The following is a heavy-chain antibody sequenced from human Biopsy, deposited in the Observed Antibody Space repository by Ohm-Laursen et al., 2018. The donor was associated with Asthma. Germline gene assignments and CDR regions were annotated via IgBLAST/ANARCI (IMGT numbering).Heavy chain of an antibody. D-gene: IGHD3-22*01. Sequence: SLRLSCTASGFTFSSYGMHWVRQAPGKGLEWVARILYDGSNVKYADSVKGRFTISRDNSKSTLYLQMNSLRAEDTAVYYCASTTPSIVVVARAGAFDIWGQGTMVTVSS. J-gene: IGHJ3*02. CDR2: ILYDGSNV. V-gene: IGHV3-30*03. CDR1: GFTFSSYG. CDR3: ASTTPSIVVVARAGAFDI.